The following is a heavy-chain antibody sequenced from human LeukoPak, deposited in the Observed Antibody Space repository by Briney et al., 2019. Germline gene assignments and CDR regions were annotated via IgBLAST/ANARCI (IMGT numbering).Heavy chain of an antibody. D-gene: IGHD2-15*01. J-gene: IGHJ5*02. CDR1: GYTFTSYD. CDR2: MNPNSGNT. Sequence: ASVKVSCKASGYTFTSYDINWVRQATGQGLEWMGWMNPNSGNTGYAQKFQGRVTMTRNTSISTAYMELSSLRSEDTAVYYCARDLGYCSGGSCYPKPYNWFDPWGQGTLVTDSS. CDR3: ARDLGYCSGGSCYPKPYNWFDP. V-gene: IGHV1-8*01.